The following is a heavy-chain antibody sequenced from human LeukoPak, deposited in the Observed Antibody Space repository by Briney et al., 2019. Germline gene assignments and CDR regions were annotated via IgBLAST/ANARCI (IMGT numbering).Heavy chain of an antibody. J-gene: IGHJ3*02. Sequence: SCKASGYTFTGYYMHWVRQAPGKGLAWVAVIWYDGGNKYYADSVKGRFTISRDNSKNTLYLQMNSLRAEDTAVYYCAREEGGGAAFDIWGQGTMVTVSS. D-gene: IGHD3-10*01. V-gene: IGHV3-33*01. CDR2: IWYDGGNK. CDR3: AREEGGGAAFDI. CDR1: GYTFTGYY.